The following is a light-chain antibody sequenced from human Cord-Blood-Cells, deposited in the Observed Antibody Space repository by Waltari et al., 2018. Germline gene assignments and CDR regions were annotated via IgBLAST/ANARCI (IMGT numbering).Light chain of an antibody. Sequence: DIVMTQSPDSLAVSLGERATINCKSSQSVLYSSNNKNYLAWHQQKPGQPPKLLIYWASTRESGVPDRFSGSGSGTDFTLTISSLQAEDVAVYYCQQYYSTPWTFDQGTKVEIK. J-gene: IGKJ1*01. CDR2: WAS. V-gene: IGKV4-1*01. CDR1: QSVLYSSNNKNY. CDR3: QQYYSTPWT.